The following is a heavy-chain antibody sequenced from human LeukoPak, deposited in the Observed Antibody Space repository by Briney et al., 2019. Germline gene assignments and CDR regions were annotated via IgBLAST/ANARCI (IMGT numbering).Heavy chain of an antibody. CDR1: GYSFNNYG. CDR3: ARDSGAIVWYFDV. Sequence: ASVKVSCKASGYSFNNYGINWVRQARGQGREWVGWISAHNGNTNYAQKVEGRITITTDTATKTVYMELSSLRSDDTAVYYCARDSGAIVWYFDVWGRGTLVTVSS. D-gene: IGHD2-2*01. V-gene: IGHV1-18*01. CDR2: ISAHNGNT. J-gene: IGHJ2*01.